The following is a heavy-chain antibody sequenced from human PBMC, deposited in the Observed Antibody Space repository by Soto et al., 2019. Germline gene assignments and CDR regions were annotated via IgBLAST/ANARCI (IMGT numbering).Heavy chain of an antibody. CDR2: ISYDGSMK. J-gene: IGHJ4*02. CDR3: AKDRVESGLGEIDY. V-gene: IGHV3-30*18. D-gene: IGHD3-16*01. Sequence: SGGSLRLSCAASGFTFNNNGMHWVRQDPGKGLEWVAIISYDGSMKYYGDSVKGRFTISRDNSKNTLYLQVNSLRVGDTAVYYCAKDRVESGLGEIDYWGQGTLVTVSS. CDR1: GFTFNNNG.